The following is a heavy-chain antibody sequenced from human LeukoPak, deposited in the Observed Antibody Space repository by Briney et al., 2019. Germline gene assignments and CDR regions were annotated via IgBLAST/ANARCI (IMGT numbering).Heavy chain of an antibody. Sequence: SETLSLTCTVSGGPISSSSYYWGWLRQPPGKGREWIGSNYYSGSTYYNPSLKSRVTISVDTSKNQFSLKRSAVTAADTAVYYWARRRPSHYFDYWGQGTLVTVSS. J-gene: IGHJ4*02. CDR1: GGPISSSSYY. CDR2: NYYSGST. V-gene: IGHV4-39*01. CDR3: ARRRPSHYFDY.